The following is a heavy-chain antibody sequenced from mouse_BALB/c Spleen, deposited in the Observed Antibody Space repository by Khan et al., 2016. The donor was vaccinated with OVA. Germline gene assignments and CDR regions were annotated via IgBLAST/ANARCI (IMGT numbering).Heavy chain of an antibody. J-gene: IGHJ2*01. D-gene: IGHD3-1*01. CDR1: GFSLTSYG. V-gene: IGHV2-9*02. CDR3: AILGDI. Sequence: QVQLKESGPGLVAPSQSLSITCTVSGFSLTSYGVHWVRQPPGKGLEWLGVIWAGGSTNYKSALMSRLSISKDNSKSQVFSKMNSLHTDDTAMYYCAILGDIWGQGTTLTVSS. CDR2: IWAGGST.